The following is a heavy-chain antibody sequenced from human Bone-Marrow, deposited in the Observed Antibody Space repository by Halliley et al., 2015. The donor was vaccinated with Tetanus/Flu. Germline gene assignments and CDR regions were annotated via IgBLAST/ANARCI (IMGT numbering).Heavy chain of an antibody. J-gene: IGHJ4*02. Sequence: LYPGDSDTTYSPSFQGQVSISVDRSVNTAYLQWSSLKASDTAMYYCARLFCSSPSCYERFDYWGQGTQVTVSS. V-gene: IGHV5-51*01. CDR2: LYPGDSDT. CDR3: ARLFCSSPSCYERFDY. D-gene: IGHD2-2*01.